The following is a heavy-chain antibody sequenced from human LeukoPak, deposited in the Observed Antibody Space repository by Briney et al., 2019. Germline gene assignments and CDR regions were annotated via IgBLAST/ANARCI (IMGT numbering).Heavy chain of an antibody. V-gene: IGHV3-43*02. D-gene: IGHD6-13*01. CDR1: GFTFDDYA. CDR2: ISGDGGST. J-gene: IGHJ4*02. Sequence: GGSLRLSCAASGFTFDDYAMHWVRQAPGKGLEWVSLISGDGGSTYYADSVKGRFTISRDNSKNSLYLQMNSLRTEDTALYYCAKDPTDSAAAPGLGTDYWGQGTLVTVSS. CDR3: AKDPTDSAAAPGLGTDY.